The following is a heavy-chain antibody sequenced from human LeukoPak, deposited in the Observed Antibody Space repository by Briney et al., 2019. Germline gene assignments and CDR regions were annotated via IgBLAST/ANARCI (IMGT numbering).Heavy chain of an antibody. CDR2: INHSGST. CDR3: ARGWYSSSWYFY. Sequence: SETLSLTCAVYGGSFSGYYWSWIREPPGKGMEWIREINHSGSTNYNPSLKSRVTISVDTSKNQFSLRLSSVTAADTAVYYCARGWYSSSWYFYWGQGTLVTVSS. D-gene: IGHD6-13*01. V-gene: IGHV4-34*01. CDR1: GGSFSGYY. J-gene: IGHJ4*02.